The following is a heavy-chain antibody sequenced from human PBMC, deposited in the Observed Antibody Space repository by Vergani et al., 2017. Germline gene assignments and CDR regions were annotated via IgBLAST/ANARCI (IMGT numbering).Heavy chain of an antibody. CDR1: GGSISSSSYY. Sequence: QLQLQESGPRLVKPSETLSLTCTVPGGSISSSSYYWGWIRQPPGKGLEWIGSIYYSGSTYYNPSLKSRVTISVDTSENQFSLKLSSVTAADTAVYYCARHLAYCGGDCYPYYYGMDVWGQGTTVTVSS. D-gene: IGHD2-21*02. CDR3: ARHLAYCGGDCYPYYYGMDV. J-gene: IGHJ6*02. V-gene: IGHV4-39*01. CDR2: IYYSGST.